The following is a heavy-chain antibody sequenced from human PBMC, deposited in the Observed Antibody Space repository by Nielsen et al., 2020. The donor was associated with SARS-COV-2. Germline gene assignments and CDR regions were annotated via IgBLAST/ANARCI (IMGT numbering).Heavy chain of an antibody. CDR1: GFTVSSNY. J-gene: IGHJ3*02. V-gene: IGHV3-66*01. D-gene: IGHD6-19*01. Sequence: GESLKISCAASGFTVSSNYMSWVRQAPGKGLEWVSVIYSGGSTYYADSVKGRFTISRDNSKNTLYLQMNSLRAEDTAVYYCVCAVGLGDAFDIWGQGTMVTVSS. CDR2: IYSGGST. CDR3: VCAVGLGDAFDI.